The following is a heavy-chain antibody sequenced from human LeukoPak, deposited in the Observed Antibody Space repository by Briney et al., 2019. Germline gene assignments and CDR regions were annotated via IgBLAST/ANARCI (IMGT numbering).Heavy chain of an antibody. D-gene: IGHD3-22*01. CDR1: GFTFSNYA. J-gene: IGHJ4*02. Sequence: GGSLRLSCAASGFTFSNYAMGWVRQAPGKGLEWVSAISGSASSTYYADSVKGRFTISRDNAKKSLYLQMNSLRAEDTAVYYCARDYYDSSGLDYWGQGTLVTVSS. V-gene: IGHV3-23*01. CDR2: ISGSASST. CDR3: ARDYYDSSGLDY.